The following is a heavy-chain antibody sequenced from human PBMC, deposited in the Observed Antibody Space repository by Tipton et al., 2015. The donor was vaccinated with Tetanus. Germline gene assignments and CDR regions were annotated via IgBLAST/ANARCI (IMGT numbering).Heavy chain of an antibody. D-gene: IGHD3-10*01. CDR3: ARVGNTMIGGQATHFDH. J-gene: IGHJ4*02. CDR2: INHSGTS. Sequence: LSLTCAVYGGSFSNYYWSWIRQPPGKGLEWIAEINHSGTSNYNPSLKSRVTISVDKSKKQFSLRLSSVTAADTAVYYCARVGNTMIGGQATHFDHWGPGALVTVSS. CDR1: GGSFSNYY. V-gene: IGHV4-34*01.